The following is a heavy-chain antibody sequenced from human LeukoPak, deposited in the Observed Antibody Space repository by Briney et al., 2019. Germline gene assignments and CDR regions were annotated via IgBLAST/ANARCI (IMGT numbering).Heavy chain of an antibody. CDR2: IYTSGST. D-gene: IGHD6-13*01. CDR1: GGSISSYY. V-gene: IGHV4-4*07. CDR3: ARQVYSSSRYYFDY. Sequence: SETLSLTCTVSGGSISSYYWSWIRQPAGKGLEWIGRIYTSGSTTYNPSLKSRVTISVDTSKNQFSLKLSSVTAADTAVYYCARQVYSSSRYYFDYWGQGTLVTVSS. J-gene: IGHJ4*02.